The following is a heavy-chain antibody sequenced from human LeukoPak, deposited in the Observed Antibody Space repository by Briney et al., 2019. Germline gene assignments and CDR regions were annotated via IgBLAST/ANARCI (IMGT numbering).Heavy chain of an antibody. CDR1: GYSISSGYY. V-gene: IGHV4-38-2*02. D-gene: IGHD1-26*01. CDR2: IFHTGST. CDR3: ARGVNSGSSPVDY. J-gene: IGHJ4*02. Sequence: SETLSLTCTVSGYSISSGYYWAWIRQPPGKGLEWIGSIFHTGSTYHNPSLKSRVTISVDTSKNQFSLKLNSVTAADTAVYYCARGVNSGSSPVDYWGQGTLVTVSS.